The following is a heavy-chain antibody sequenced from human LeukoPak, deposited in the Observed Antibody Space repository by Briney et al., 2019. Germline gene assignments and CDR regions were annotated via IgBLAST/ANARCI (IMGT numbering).Heavy chain of an antibody. CDR2: IYISGST. CDR3: ARVVGATWFFDY. Sequence: SETLSLTCTVSGNSISTYYWSWIRQPAGKGLEWIGRIYISGSTNYNPSLKSRVTISVDTSKNQFSLKLSSVTAADTAVYYCARVVGATWFFDYWGQGTLVTVSS. V-gene: IGHV4-4*07. J-gene: IGHJ4*02. D-gene: IGHD1-26*01. CDR1: GNSISTYY.